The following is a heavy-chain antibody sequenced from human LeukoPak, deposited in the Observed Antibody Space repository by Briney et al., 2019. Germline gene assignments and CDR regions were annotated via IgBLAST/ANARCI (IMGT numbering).Heavy chain of an antibody. CDR1: GYTFTGYY. D-gene: IGHD4-17*01. CDR3: ARVRQRAYGDYLGY. Sequence: GASVKVSCKASGYTFTGYYMHWVRQAPGQGLEWMGWINPNSGGTKYAQKFQGRVTMTRDTSISTAYMELRRLRSDDTAVYYCARVRQRAYGDYLGYWGQGTLVTVSS. J-gene: IGHJ4*02. CDR2: INPNSGGT. V-gene: IGHV1-2*02.